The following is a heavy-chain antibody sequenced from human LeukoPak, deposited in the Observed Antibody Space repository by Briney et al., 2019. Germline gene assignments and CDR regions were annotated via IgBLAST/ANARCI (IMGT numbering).Heavy chain of an antibody. Sequence: SETLSLTYAVSGYSISSGYYWGWIRQPPGKGLEWIGSIYHSGSTYYNPSLKSRVTISVDTSKNQFSLKLSSVTAADTAVYYCARDRSPDIVVVVAATERNWFDPWGQGTLVTVSS. V-gene: IGHV4-38-2*02. J-gene: IGHJ5*02. CDR2: IYHSGST. CDR3: ARDRSPDIVVVVAATERNWFDP. D-gene: IGHD2-15*01. CDR1: GYSISSGYY.